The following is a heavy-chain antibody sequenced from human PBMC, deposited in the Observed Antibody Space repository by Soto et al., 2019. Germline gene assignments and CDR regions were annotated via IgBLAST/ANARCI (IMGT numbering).Heavy chain of an antibody. D-gene: IGHD3-22*01. J-gene: IGHJ6*02. CDR3: AGGDYYHSSGYYFYYYTMDV. CDR2: VYYGGST. CDR1: GGSISSSSYY. V-gene: IGHV4-39*01. Sequence: SETLSLTCTVSGGSISSSSYYWGWIRQPPGKGQEWIGNVYYGGSTYYNQSLKSRVTISVETSKSQFSLKLSSVTAADTAVYYCAGGDYYHSSGYYFYYYTMDVWGQGTTVTVSS.